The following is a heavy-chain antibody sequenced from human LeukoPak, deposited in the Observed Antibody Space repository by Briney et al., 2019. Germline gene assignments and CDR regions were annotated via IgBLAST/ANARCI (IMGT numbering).Heavy chain of an antibody. CDR3: ARGRVPDPSGIYYYGMDV. D-gene: IGHD1-1*01. CDR1: GFTFSSYA. V-gene: IGHV3-33*08. Sequence: PGGSLRLSCAASGFTFSSYAMSWVRQAPGKGLEWVAVIWYDGSNKYYADSVKGRFTISRDNSKNTLYLQMNSLRAEDTAVYYCARGRVPDPSGIYYYGMDVWGQGTTVTVSS. J-gene: IGHJ6*02. CDR2: IWYDGSNK.